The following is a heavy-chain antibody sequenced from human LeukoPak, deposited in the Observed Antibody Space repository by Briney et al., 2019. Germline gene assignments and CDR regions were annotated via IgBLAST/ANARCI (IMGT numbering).Heavy chain of an antibody. D-gene: IGHD3-10*01. CDR2: IYYSGST. CDR3: AKHGPGGYFDY. V-gene: IGHV4-59*01. Sequence: KPSETLSLTCTVSGGSIRSYYWSWIRQPPGKGLEWIGYIYYSGSTNYNPSLKSRVTISVDTSKNQFSLNLSSVTAADTAVYYCAKHGPGGYFDYWGQGTLVTVSS. J-gene: IGHJ4*02. CDR1: GGSIRSYY.